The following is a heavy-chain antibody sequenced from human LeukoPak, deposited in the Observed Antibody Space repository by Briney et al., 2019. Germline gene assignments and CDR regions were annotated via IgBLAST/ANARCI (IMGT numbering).Heavy chain of an antibody. V-gene: IGHV3-23*01. D-gene: IGHD6-13*01. CDR1: GFTLTDYA. J-gene: IGHJ5*02. CDR2: ITGSGGRT. Sequence: GGSLRLSCAASGFTLTDYAMSWVRQAPRKGLEWVSDITGSGGRTSYAHSVNGRFTISRDNSKKTLYLQMTSLRAEDTAVYYCARIRAGYSSSWFDPWGQGTLVTVSS. CDR3: ARIRAGYSSSWFDP.